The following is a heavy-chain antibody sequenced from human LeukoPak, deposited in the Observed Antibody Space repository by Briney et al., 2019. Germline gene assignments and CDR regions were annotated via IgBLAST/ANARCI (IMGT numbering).Heavy chain of an antibody. D-gene: IGHD1-26*01. CDR3: ARVEGPEATTYYYYMDV. J-gene: IGHJ6*03. V-gene: IGHV3-30*04. CDR1: GFTFSNYA. CDR2: ISYDGSNK. Sequence: GGSLRLSCAASGFTFSNYAMHWVRQAPGKGLEWVAVISYDGSNKYYADSVKGRFTISRDNSKNTLYLQMNSLRVEDTAVYYCARVEGPEATTYYYYMDVWGKGTTVTVSS.